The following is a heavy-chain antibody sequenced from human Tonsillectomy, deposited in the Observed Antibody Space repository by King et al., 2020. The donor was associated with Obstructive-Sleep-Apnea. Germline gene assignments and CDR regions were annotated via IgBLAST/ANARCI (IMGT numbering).Heavy chain of an antibody. Sequence: VQLVESGGGVVQPGRSLRLSCAASGFTFSSYAMHWVRQAPGKGLEWVAVISYDGSNKYYADSGKGRFTISRDNSKNTLYLQMNSLRAEDTAVYYCARGPTRDCSGGSCYAIFDYWGQGTLVTVSS. CDR1: GFTFSSYA. CDR3: ARGPTRDCSGGSCYAIFDY. J-gene: IGHJ4*02. D-gene: IGHD2-15*01. CDR2: ISYDGSNK. V-gene: IGHV3-30-3*01.